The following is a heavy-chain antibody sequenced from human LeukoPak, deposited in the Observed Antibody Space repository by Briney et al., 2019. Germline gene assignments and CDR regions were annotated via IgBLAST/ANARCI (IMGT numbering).Heavy chain of an antibody. CDR3: AGNGYNSGPFDY. CDR1: GGSFSGYY. D-gene: IGHD5-24*01. Sequence: SETLSLTCAVYGGSFSGYYWSWIRQPPGKGLEWIGYIYYSGSTNYNPSLKSRVTISLDTSKNQFSLKVSSVTAADTAVYYCAGNGYNSGPFDYWGQGTLVTVSS. CDR2: IYYSGST. J-gene: IGHJ4*02. V-gene: IGHV4-59*01.